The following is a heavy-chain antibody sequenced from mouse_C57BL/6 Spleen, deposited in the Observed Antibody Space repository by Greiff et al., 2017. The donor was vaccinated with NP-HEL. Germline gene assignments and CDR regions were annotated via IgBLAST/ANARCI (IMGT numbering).Heavy chain of an antibody. Sequence: VQLQQPGAELVMPGASVKLSCKASGYTFTDYEMHWVKQTPVHGLEWIGAIDPETGGTAYNQKFKGKAILTADKSSSTAYMELRSLTSEDSAVYYCTSGPTVYYAMDYWGQGTSVTVSS. D-gene: IGHD1-1*01. CDR2: IDPETGGT. J-gene: IGHJ4*01. CDR3: TSGPTVYYAMDY. V-gene: IGHV1-15*01. CDR1: GYTFTDYE.